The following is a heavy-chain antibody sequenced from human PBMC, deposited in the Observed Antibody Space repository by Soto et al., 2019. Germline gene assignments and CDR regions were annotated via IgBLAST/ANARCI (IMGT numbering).Heavy chain of an antibody. D-gene: IGHD4-4*01. J-gene: IGHJ6*02. CDR2: IIPISGTA. V-gene: IGHV1-69*01. Sequence: QVKLVQSGAEVKKPGSSVKVSCKASGDTFSSYAISWVRQAPGQGLEWMGGIIPISGTANYAQKFQGRVTITADESTTTAYMELSSLRSEDTAVYYCAKHAPSTTSFYYYYGLDVWGQGTTVSVSS. CDR3: AKHAPSTTSFYYYYGLDV. CDR1: GDTFSSYA.